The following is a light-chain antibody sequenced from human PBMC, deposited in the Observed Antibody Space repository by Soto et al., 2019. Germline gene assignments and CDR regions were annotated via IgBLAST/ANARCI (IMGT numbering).Light chain of an antibody. CDR1: QGIRND. Sequence: AIQMTQSPSSLSASVGDRVTITCRASQGIRNDLGWYQQKPGKAPKLLMYAASSLQSGVPSRFSGSGSGTDFTLTISSLQPKDSATYYCLQDYTYPLTFGGGTKVEIK. J-gene: IGKJ4*01. CDR3: LQDYTYPLT. V-gene: IGKV1-6*01. CDR2: AAS.